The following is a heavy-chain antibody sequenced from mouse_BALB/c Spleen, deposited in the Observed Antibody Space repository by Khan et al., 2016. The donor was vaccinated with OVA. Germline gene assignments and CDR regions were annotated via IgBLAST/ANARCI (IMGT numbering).Heavy chain of an antibody. CDR3: ARVNGSSGVDY. D-gene: IGHD1-1*01. J-gene: IGHJ2*02. Sequence: EVELVESGGGLVKPGGSLKLSCAASGFTFSRYPMSWVRQTPEKRLEWVVSIGSGGSTYHPDSVKGRSTISSDNARNILFLQMSSLRSEDTAMYFCARVNGSSGVDYWGQGTSLTVSS. CDR2: IGSGGST. CDR1: GFTFSRYP. V-gene: IGHV5-6-5*01.